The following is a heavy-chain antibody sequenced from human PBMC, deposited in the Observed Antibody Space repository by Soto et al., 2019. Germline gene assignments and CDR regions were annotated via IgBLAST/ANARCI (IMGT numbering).Heavy chain of an antibody. V-gene: IGHV5-10-1*01. Sequence: PGESLKISCKGSGYSFTSHWISWVRQMPGKGLEWMGRIDPSDSYTNYSPSFQGHVTISADKSISTAYLQWSSLKASDTAMYYCARQRVIGSGSYYYYYYGMDVWGQGTTVTVSS. D-gene: IGHD1-26*01. CDR1: GYSFTSHW. J-gene: IGHJ6*02. CDR2: IDPSDSYT. CDR3: ARQRVIGSGSYYYYYYGMDV.